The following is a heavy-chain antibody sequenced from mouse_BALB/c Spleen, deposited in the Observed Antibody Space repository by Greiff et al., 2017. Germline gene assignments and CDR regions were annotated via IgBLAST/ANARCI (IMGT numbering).Heavy chain of an antibody. J-gene: IGHJ4*01. CDR3: TSGATATIYAMDY. Sequence: QVQLQQPGAELVRPGASVKLSCKASGYTFPSYWINWVKQRPGQGLEWIGNIYPSDSYTNYNQKFKDKATLTVDKASSTTYMQLSSPTSEDSAVYYCTSGATATIYAMDYWGQGTSVTVSS. D-gene: IGHD1-2*01. CDR1: GYTFPSYW. V-gene: IGHV1-69*02. CDR2: IYPSDSYT.